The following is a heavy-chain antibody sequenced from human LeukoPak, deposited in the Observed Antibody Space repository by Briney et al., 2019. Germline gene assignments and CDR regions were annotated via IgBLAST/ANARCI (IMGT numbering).Heavy chain of an antibody. CDR3: ASAAASYSSGWFDAFDI. CDR1: GGTFSSYA. Sequence: SVKVSCKASGGTFSSYAISWVRQAPGQGLEWMGGIIPIFGTANYAQKFQGRVTITADKSTSTAYMELSSLRSEDTAVYYCASAAASYSSGWFDAFDIWGQGTMVTVSS. D-gene: IGHD6-19*01. J-gene: IGHJ3*02. CDR2: IIPIFGTA. V-gene: IGHV1-69*06.